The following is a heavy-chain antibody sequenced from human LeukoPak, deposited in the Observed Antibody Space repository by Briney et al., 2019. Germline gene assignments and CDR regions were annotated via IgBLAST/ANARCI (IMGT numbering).Heavy chain of an antibody. V-gene: IGHV4-61*01. CDR2: IYYSAST. J-gene: IGHJ4*02. D-gene: IGHD5-18*01. Sequence: SETLSLTCTVSGGSFSSGSYYWSWIRQPLGKGLEWIGYIYYSASTNYNPSLKSRVTISVDTSNNQFSLKLSSVTAADTAVYYCARGSRGYSYGWGQGTLVTVSS. CDR1: GGSFSSGSYY. CDR3: ARGSRGYSYG.